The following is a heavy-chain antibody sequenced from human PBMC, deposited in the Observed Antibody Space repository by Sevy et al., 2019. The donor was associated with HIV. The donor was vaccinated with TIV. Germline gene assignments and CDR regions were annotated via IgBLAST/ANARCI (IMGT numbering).Heavy chain of an antibody. CDR1: GFTFSNYW. J-gene: IGHJ6*02. CDR3: ARDCSSATCLWGLDV. V-gene: IGHV3-7*03. CDR2: IKRHGSEK. D-gene: IGHD2-2*01. Sequence: GSLRLSCAASGFTFSNYWMSWVRQAPGKGLEWVANIKRHGSEKYYVASVKGRFTISRDKAKTSLYLQMNSLRAEDTAVYYCARDCSSATCLWGLDVWGQGTTVTVSS.